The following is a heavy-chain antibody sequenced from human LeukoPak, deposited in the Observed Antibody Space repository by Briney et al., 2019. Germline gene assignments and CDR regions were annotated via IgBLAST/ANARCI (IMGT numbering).Heavy chain of an antibody. J-gene: IGHJ4*02. CDR3: ARLGSNYDILTGYSSYYFDY. D-gene: IGHD3-9*01. V-gene: IGHV4-59*08. CDR2: IYYSGST. CDR1: GGSISSYY. Sequence: SETLSLTCTVSGGSISSYYWSWIRQPPGKGLEWIGYIYYSGSTNYNPSLKSRVTISVDTSKNQFSLKLSSVTAADTAVYYCARLGSNYDILTGYSSYYFDYWGQGTLVTVSS.